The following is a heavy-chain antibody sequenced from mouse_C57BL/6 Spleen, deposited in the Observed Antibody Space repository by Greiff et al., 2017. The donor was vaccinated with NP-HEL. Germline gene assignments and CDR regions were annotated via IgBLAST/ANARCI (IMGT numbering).Heavy chain of an antibody. CDR2: IYPGSGYT. V-gene: IGHV1-4*01. Sequence: QVQLQQSGAELARPGASVKMSCKASGYTFTSYTMHWVKQRPGQGLEWIGDIYPGSGYTKYNQKFTDKATLTADKSSSTAYMQLSSLTSEDSAVYYCARDSGNLRLPEVFADWGQGTLVTVSA. CDR1: GYTFTSYT. CDR3: ARDSGNLRLPEVFAD. J-gene: IGHJ3*01. D-gene: IGHD2-2*01.